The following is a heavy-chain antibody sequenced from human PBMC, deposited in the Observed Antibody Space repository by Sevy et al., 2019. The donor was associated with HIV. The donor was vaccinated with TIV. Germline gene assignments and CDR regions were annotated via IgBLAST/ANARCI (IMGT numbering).Heavy chain of an antibody. V-gene: IGHV4-39*01. CDR2: IYYSGRT. J-gene: IGHJ4*02. CDR1: GGSFSSSSYY. D-gene: IGHD1-1*01. CDR3: ARLSLSRGVTTGSYYFDY. Sequence: SETLSLTCTVSGGSFSSSSYYWGWIRQPPGKGLEWIAIIYYSGRTYYNPSLKSRFSIFIDTSKNQFSLKLSPVSAADTALYYCARLSLSRGVTTGSYYFDYWGQGTLVTVSS.